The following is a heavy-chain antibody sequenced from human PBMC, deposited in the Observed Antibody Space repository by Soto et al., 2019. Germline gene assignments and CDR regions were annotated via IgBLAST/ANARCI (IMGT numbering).Heavy chain of an antibody. J-gene: IGHJ4*02. Sequence: LETLSLTCTVSGGSISSYYWSWIRQPPGKGLEWIGYIYYSGSTNYNPSLKSRVTISVDTSKNQFSLKLSSVTAAGTAVYYCARGRITTFGVVSRFFDSWGQGTLVTVSS. CDR2: IYYSGST. CDR1: GGSISSYY. D-gene: IGHD3-3*01. V-gene: IGHV4-59*01. CDR3: ARGRITTFGVVSRFFDS.